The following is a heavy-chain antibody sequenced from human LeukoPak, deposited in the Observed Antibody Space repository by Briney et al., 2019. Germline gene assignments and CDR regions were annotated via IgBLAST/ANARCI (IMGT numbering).Heavy chain of an antibody. Sequence: GTSLRLSCAASGFTFSSHNMHWVRQAPGKGLEWVAVISYDGRNKYYADSVKGRFIISRDNSKNTLYLQMNSLRAEDTAVYYCAKATPPRDGSNPDYWGQGTLVTVSS. CDR2: ISYDGRNK. V-gene: IGHV3-30*18. CDR1: GFTFSSHN. D-gene: IGHD5-24*01. CDR3: AKATPPRDGSNPDY. J-gene: IGHJ4*02.